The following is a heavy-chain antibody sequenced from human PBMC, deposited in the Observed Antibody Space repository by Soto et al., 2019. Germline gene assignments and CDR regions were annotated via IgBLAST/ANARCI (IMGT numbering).Heavy chain of an antibody. D-gene: IGHD1-26*01. CDR3: GRDLGSGSYY. Sequence: GGSLRLSCAASGFTFSSYSMNWVRQAPGKGLEWVSYISSSSSTIYYADSVKGRFTISRDNAKNSLYLQMNSLRAEDTAVYYCGRDLGSGSYYWGQGTLVTVSS. V-gene: IGHV3-48*01. CDR2: ISSSSSTI. CDR1: GFTFSSYS. J-gene: IGHJ4*02.